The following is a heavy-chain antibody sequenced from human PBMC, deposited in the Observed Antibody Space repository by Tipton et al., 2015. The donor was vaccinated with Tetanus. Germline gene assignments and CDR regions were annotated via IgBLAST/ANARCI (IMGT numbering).Heavy chain of an antibody. Sequence: TLSLTCSVSGDSISSFYWTWIRQPAGKGLEWIGRIYTSGSTNYNPSLKSRVIMSVDTSRRQFSLKLNSVTAADTAVYYCAKSDRVTRTSWYFHDWGQGTLVTVSS. V-gene: IGHV4-4*07. J-gene: IGHJ4*02. CDR1: GDSISSFY. CDR2: IYTSGST. CDR3: AKSDRVTRTSWYFHD. D-gene: IGHD2-2*01.